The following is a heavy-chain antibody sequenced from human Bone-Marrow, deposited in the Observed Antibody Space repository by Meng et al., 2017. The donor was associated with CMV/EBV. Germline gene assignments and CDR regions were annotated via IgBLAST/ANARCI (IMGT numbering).Heavy chain of an antibody. CDR3: TRVPGNYGGHSEFDY. CDR2: IRSKAYGGTT. CDR1: GFTVSSNY. V-gene: IGHV3-49*04. D-gene: IGHD4-23*01. J-gene: IGHJ4*02. Sequence: GGSLRLSCAASGFTVSSNYMSWVRQAPGKGLEWVGFIRSKAYGGTTEYAASVKGRFTISRDDSKSIAYLQMNSLKTEDTAVYYCTRVPGNYGGHSEFDYWGQGTLVTVSS.